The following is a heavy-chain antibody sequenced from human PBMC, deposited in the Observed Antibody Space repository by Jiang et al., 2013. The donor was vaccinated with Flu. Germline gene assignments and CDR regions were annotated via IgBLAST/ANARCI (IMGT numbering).Heavy chain of an antibody. CDR3: AAPTGYSSSWYDSFFDY. D-gene: IGHD6-13*01. Sequence: VQLLESGGGVVQPGRSLRLSCAASGFTFSSYAMHWVRQAPGKGLEWVAVISYDGSNKYYADSVKGRFTISRDNSKNTLYLQMNSLRAEDTAVYYCAAPTGYSSSWYDSFFDY. CDR1: GFTFSSYA. J-gene: IGHJ4*01. CDR2: ISYDGSNK. V-gene: IGHV3-30*04.